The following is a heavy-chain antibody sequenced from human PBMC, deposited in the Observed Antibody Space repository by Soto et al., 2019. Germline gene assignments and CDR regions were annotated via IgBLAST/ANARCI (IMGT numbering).Heavy chain of an antibody. V-gene: IGHV3-33*01. D-gene: IGHD3-22*01. CDR1: GFTFSSYG. J-gene: IGHJ4*02. CDR3: ARGSPNYYDSSGYYYFDY. Sequence: GGSLRLSCAASGFTFSSYGMHWVRQAPGKGLEWVAVIWYDGSNKYYADSVKGRFTISRDNSKNTLYLQMNSLRAEDTAVYYCARGSPNYYDSSGYYYFDYWGQGTLVTSPQ. CDR2: IWYDGSNK.